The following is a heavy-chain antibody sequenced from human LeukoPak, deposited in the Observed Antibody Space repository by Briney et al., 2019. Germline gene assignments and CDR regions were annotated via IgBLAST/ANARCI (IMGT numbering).Heavy chain of an antibody. CDR1: GGTFSSYA. Sequence: ASVKVSCKASGGTFSSYAISWVRQAPGQGLEWMGRIIPILGIANYAQKFQGRVTITADKSTSTAYMELSSLRSEDTAVYYCARYGWLQLRGFDYWGQGTLVTVSS. D-gene: IGHD5-24*01. V-gene: IGHV1-69*04. CDR2: IIPILGIA. J-gene: IGHJ4*02. CDR3: ARYGWLQLRGFDY.